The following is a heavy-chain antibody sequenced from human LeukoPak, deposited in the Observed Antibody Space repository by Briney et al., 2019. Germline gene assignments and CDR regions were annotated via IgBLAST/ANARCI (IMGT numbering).Heavy chain of an antibody. D-gene: IGHD3-22*01. Sequence: GGSLRLSCAASGFIFSSYAMHWVRQAPGKGLEWVAVISYDGTKKDYADSVKGRFTISRDGSKNTLYLQMNSLRAEDTAAYYCARVMYYDSSGSGVPYYYYGMDVWGQGTTVTVSS. J-gene: IGHJ6*02. V-gene: IGHV3-30-3*01. CDR1: GFIFSSYA. CDR3: ARVMYYDSSGSGVPYYYYGMDV. CDR2: ISYDGTKK.